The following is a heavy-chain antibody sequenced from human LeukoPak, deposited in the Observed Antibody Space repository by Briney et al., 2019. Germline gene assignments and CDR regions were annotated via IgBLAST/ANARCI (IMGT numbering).Heavy chain of an antibody. CDR3: ARDPCSSINCPLRF. CDR1: GGSFSGSY. V-gene: IGHV4-34*01. CDR2: INHSGRT. Sequence: SETLSLTCAVSGGSFSGSYCTWVRQSPGEGLEWIGEINHSGRTNYNPSLQSRVTISLDTTRSQFSLILRSVTAADTAVYYCARDPCSSINCPLRFWGQGTLVTVSS. J-gene: IGHJ4*02. D-gene: IGHD2-2*01.